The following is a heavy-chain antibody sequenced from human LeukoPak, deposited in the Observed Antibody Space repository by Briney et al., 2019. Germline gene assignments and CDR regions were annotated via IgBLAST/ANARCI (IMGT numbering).Heavy chain of an antibody. CDR3: ARAKPKNMVRGLIMRRESRYYFDY. J-gene: IGHJ4*02. CDR1: RFTFSTYG. Sequence: GGSLRLSCAASRFTFSTYGMSWVRQAPGKRLERVSVIYSGGGAYYADSVKGRFTISRDNSKSTLYIQMNSLRAEDTAVYYCARAKPKNMVRGLIMRRESRYYFDYWGQGTLVTVSS. D-gene: IGHD3-10*01. CDR2: IYSGGGA. V-gene: IGHV3-53*01.